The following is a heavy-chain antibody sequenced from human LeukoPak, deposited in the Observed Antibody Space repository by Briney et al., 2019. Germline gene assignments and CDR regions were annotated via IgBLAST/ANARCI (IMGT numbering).Heavy chain of an antibody. CDR3: ARAPKITMVRGVIFNYFDY. V-gene: IGHV3-30*04. Sequence: GGSLRLSCAASGFTFSSYAMHWVRQAPGKGLEWVAVISYDGSNKYYADSVKGRFTISRDNSKNTLYLQMNSLRAEDTAVYYCARAPKITMVRGVIFNYFDYRGQGTLVTVSS. D-gene: IGHD3-10*01. J-gene: IGHJ4*02. CDR1: GFTFSSYA. CDR2: ISYDGSNK.